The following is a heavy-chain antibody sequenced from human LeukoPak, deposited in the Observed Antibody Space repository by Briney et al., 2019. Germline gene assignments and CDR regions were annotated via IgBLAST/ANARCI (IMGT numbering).Heavy chain of an antibody. V-gene: IGHV3-23*01. CDR2: ISGSGGST. CDR3: AKDPTIAVAGLDGY. J-gene: IGHJ4*02. D-gene: IGHD6-19*01. CDR1: GFTFSSYA. Sequence: QPGGSLRLSCAASGFTFSSYAMSWVRQAPGKGLEWVSAISGSGGSTYYADSVKGRFTISRDNSKNTLYLQMNSLRAEDTAVYYCAKDPTIAVAGLDGYWGQGTLVTVSS.